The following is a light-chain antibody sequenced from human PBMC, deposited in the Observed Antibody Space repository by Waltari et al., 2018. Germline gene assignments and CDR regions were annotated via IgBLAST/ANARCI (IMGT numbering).Light chain of an antibody. Sequence: QSALTQPRSVSGSPGQSVTISCTGTSSDVGGYNYVPWYQQHPGKAPKLMIYDVGKRPSGVPDRFSGSKSGNTASLTISGLQAEDEADYYCCSYAGSYIFGVFGGGTKLTVL. CDR1: SSDVGGYNY. J-gene: IGLJ3*02. CDR2: DVG. V-gene: IGLV2-11*01. CDR3: CSYAGSYIFGV.